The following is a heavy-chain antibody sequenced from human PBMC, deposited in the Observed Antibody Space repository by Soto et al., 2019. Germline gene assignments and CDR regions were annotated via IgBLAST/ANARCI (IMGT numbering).Heavy chain of an antibody. CDR2: IKNGAGDT. J-gene: IGHJ6*02. Sequence: EVPLVESGGGLVQPGGSLRLSCAASGFTLSSYWMYWVRQTPGKGLVWVARIKNGAGDTSYAESVKGRFTISRDNAKNTLYLQISSLRSEDTAVYYCVRFSGLDVWGQGTTVTVSS. CDR1: GFTLSSYW. CDR3: VRFSGLDV. V-gene: IGHV3-74*01.